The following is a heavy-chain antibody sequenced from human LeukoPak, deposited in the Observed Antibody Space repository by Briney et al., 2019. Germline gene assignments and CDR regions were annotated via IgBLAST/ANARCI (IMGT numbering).Heavy chain of an antibody. CDR1: GGSISSYY. CDR3: ARETSHYDSSGYYWVDY. CDR2: IYTSGST. Sequence: PSETLSLTCTVSGGSISSYYWSWIRQPAGKGLEWIGRIYTSGSTNYNPSLKSRVTMSVDTSKNQFSLKLSSVTAADTAVYYCARETSHYDSSGYYWVDYWGQGTLVTVSS. D-gene: IGHD3-22*01. J-gene: IGHJ4*02. V-gene: IGHV4-4*07.